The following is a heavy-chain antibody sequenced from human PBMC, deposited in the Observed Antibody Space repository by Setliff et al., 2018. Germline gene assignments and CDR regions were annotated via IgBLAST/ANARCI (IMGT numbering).Heavy chain of an antibody. Sequence: ASVKVSCKTSGYSFTKYFLHWVRQAPGQGLEWMGRVFTATDDTQFRTEFQGRVSVTRDTSMSTAYMELSSLRSDDTAVYYCVRAPPTVVIPPGRAFFDPWGQGTLVTVSS. J-gene: IGHJ5*02. D-gene: IGHD2-2*01. V-gene: IGHV1-2*06. CDR1: GYSFTKYF. CDR2: VFTATDDT. CDR3: VRAPPTVVIPPGRAFFDP.